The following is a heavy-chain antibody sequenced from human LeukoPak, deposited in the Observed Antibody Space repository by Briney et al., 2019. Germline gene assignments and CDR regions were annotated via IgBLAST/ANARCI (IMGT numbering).Heavy chain of an antibody. J-gene: IGHJ4*02. Sequence: PGGSLRISLATPGFTLNSYGIPRVRQAPSKGLEWVAVISYDGSNKYYADSVKGRFTISRDNSKNTLYLQMNSLRAEDTAVYYCAKDLGGNSGLVYWGQGTLVTVSS. CDR1: GFTLNSYG. D-gene: IGHD4-23*01. CDR2: ISYDGSNK. CDR3: AKDLGGNSGLVY. V-gene: IGHV3-30*18.